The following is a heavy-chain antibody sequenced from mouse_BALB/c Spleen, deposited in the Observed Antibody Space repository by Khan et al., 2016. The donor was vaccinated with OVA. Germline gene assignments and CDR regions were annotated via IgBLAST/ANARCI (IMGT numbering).Heavy chain of an antibody. CDR2: IDPSDNYT. D-gene: IGHD1-1*01. CDR3: ARSYFYGSSTWFGY. CDR1: GYTFTSFW. Sequence: QVQLQQPGAELVKPGASVKLSCKASGYTFTSFWLHWVKQRPGLGLEWIGEIDPSDNYTNYNQKFKGKATLTLDKSSSTAYMQRSSLTSEDSAVYYCARSYFYGSSTWFGYWGQGTLVTVSA. V-gene: IGHV1-69*02. J-gene: IGHJ3*01.